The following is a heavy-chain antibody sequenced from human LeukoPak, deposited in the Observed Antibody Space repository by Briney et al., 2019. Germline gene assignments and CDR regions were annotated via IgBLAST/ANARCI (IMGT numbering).Heavy chain of an antibody. CDR1: GYSFTDYY. V-gene: IGHV1-46*01. D-gene: IGHD2-15*01. J-gene: IGHJ4*02. Sequence: ASVRVSCKASGYSFTDYYMHWVRQAPGQGLEWMGIINPSGGSTSYAQKFQGRVTMTRDMSTSTVYMELSSLRSEDTAVYYCARGGCSGGSCDYKLREVLDYWGQGTLVTVSS. CDR2: INPSGGST. CDR3: ARGGCSGGSCDYKLREVLDY.